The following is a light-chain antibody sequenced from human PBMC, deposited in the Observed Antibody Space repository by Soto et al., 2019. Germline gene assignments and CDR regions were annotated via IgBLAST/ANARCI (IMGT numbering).Light chain of an antibody. J-gene: IGKJ2*01. CDR2: WAS. V-gene: IGKV4-1*01. Sequence: DIVMTQSPDSLAVSLGERATINCKSSQSVLYSSNNKNYLAWYQQKPGQPPKLLIYWASTPESGVPDRFSGSGSGTDFTLTISSLQAEDVAVYYCQQYDGTPYTFGQGTKLEIK. CDR1: QSVLYSSNNKNY. CDR3: QQYDGTPYT.